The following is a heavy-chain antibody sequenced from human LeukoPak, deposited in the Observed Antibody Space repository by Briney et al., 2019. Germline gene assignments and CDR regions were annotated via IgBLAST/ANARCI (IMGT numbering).Heavy chain of an antibody. J-gene: IGHJ4*02. CDR3: ATEERGWYDY. V-gene: IGHV1-2*02. CDR2: INPNSGVT. D-gene: IGHD6-19*01. CDR1: GYTFTSWY. Sequence: ASVKVSCKASGYTFTSWYMHWVRQAPGQGLEWMGWINPNSGVTNYAQKFQGRVTMTRDTSISTAYMELSRLRSDDTAVYYCATEERGWYDYWGQGTLVTVSS.